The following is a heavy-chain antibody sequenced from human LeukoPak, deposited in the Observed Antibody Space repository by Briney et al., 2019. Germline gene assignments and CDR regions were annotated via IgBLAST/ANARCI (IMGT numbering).Heavy chain of an antibody. CDR2: IKQDGSER. CDR3: ARIRYFDY. J-gene: IGHJ4*02. CDR1: GFTFSSYW. Sequence: SGGSLRLSCVASGFTFSSYWMSWVRQAPGKGLEWVANIKQDGSERYYVESVKGRFTISRDNAKNSLYLQMNSLRAEDTAMYYCARIRYFDYWGQGTLVTVSS. V-gene: IGHV3-7*01.